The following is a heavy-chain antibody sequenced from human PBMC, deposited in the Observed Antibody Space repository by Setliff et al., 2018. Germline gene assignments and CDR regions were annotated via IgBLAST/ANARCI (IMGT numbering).Heavy chain of an antibody. Sequence: PSETLSLTCTVSGGSISPYFWSWIRQPPGKGLEWIGYIYHNGNTNFNPSLKSRVNMSVDTSKNQFVLNLKAVTAADTAVYYCARDRTAYSSGLDVWGQGATVTVSS. CDR3: ARDRTAYSSGLDV. V-gene: IGHV4-59*01. CDR1: GGSISPYF. CDR2: IYHNGNT. J-gene: IGHJ6*02. D-gene: IGHD2-15*01.